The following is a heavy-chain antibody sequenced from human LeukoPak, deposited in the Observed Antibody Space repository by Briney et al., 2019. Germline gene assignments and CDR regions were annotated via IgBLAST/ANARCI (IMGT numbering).Heavy chain of an antibody. J-gene: IGHJ6*04. CDR3: ARYGRNYGRDV. Sequence: SETLSLTCTVSGGSISSSSYYWGWIRQPPGKGLEWIGSIYYSGSTYYNPSLKSRVTISVDTSKNQFSLKLSSVTAADTAVYYWARYGRNYGRDVGGKGTTVTVSS. CDR1: GGSISSSSYY. D-gene: IGHD1-26*01. CDR2: IYYSGST. V-gene: IGHV4-39*07.